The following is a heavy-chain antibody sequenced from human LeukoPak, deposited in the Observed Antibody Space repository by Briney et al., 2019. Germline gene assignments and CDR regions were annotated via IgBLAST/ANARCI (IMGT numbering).Heavy chain of an antibody. CDR2: INHSGST. CDR3: ATRTYDFWSGGTGYYFDY. CDR1: GGSFSGYY. D-gene: IGHD3-3*01. Sequence: SETLSLTCAVYGGSFSGYYWSWIRQPPGKGLEWIGEINHSGSTNYNPSLKSRVTISVDTSRNQFSLKLSSVTAADTAVYYCATRTYDFWSGGTGYYFDYWGQGTLVTVSS. V-gene: IGHV4-34*01. J-gene: IGHJ4*02.